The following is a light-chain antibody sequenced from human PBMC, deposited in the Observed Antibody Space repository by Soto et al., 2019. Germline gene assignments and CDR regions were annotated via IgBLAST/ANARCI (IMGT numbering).Light chain of an antibody. CDR2: SNN. CDR1: SSNIGSNT. V-gene: IGLV1-44*01. Sequence: QTVVTQPPSASGTPGQRVTISCSGSSSNIGSNTVNWYQQLPGTAPKLLIYSNNQRPSGVPDRFSGSKSGTSASLAISGLQSEDEADYYCAAWVDSLNGLYVFGTGTKLTVL. J-gene: IGLJ1*01. CDR3: AAWVDSLNGLYV.